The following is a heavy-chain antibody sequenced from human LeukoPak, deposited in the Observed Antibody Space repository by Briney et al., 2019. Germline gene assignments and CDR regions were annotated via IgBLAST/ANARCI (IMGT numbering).Heavy chain of an antibody. CDR2: IYYSGST. Sequence: SETLSLTCTVSGGSISSSSYYWGWIRQPPGKGLEWIGSIYYSGSTYYNPSLKSRVTISVDKSKNQFSLKLSSVTAADTAVYYCARDLATVVTRNWYFDLWGRGTLVTVSS. D-gene: IGHD4-23*01. J-gene: IGHJ2*01. V-gene: IGHV4-39*07. CDR1: GGSISSSSYY. CDR3: ARDLATVVTRNWYFDL.